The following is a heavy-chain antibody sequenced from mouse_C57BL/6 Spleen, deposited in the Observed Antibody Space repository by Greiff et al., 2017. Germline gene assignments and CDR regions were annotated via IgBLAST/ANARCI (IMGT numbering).Heavy chain of an antibody. J-gene: IGHJ2*01. Sequence: QVQLQQPGAELVMPGASVKLSCKASGYTFTSYWMHWVKQRPGQGLEGIGEIDPSDSYPNYNQKFTGKSTLTVDKSSSTAYMQLSSLTSEDSAVYYCSYGNYGEFDYWGQGTTLTVSS. CDR2: IDPSDSYP. V-gene: IGHV1-69*01. CDR3: SYGNYGEFDY. CDR1: GYTFTSYW. D-gene: IGHD2-1*01.